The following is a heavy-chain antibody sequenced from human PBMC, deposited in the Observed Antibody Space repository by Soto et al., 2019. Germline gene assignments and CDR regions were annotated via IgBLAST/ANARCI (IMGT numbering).Heavy chain of an antibody. J-gene: IGHJ5*02. CDR3: ASLTYYDSSGYYYPGNWFDP. CDR1: GGSISSYY. V-gene: IGHV4-59*01. Sequence: ETLSLTCTVSGGSISSYYWSWIRQPPGKGLEWIGYIYYSGSTNYNPSLKSRVTISVDTSKNQFSLKLSSVTAADTAVYYCASLTYYDSSGYYYPGNWFDPWGQGTLVTVSS. CDR2: IYYSGST. D-gene: IGHD3-22*01.